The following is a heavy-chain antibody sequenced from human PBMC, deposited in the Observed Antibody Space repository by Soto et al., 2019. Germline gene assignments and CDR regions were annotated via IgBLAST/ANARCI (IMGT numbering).Heavy chain of an antibody. CDR2: FNAGNGNT. V-gene: IGHV1-3*01. Sequence: ASVKVSCKASGYTFTSYAMHWVRQAPGQRLEWMGWFNAGNGNTKYSQKFQGSVTITRDTSASTAYMELSSLRSEDTAVYYCARGPFDYWGQGTLVTVSS. CDR3: ARGPFDY. J-gene: IGHJ4*02. CDR1: GYTFTSYA.